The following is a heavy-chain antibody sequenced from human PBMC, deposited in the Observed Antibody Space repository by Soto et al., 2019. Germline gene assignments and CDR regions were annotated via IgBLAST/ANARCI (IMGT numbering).Heavy chain of an antibody. CDR2: VSHDGRNT. CDR3: GKGGRQWLVTSDFNY. J-gene: IGHJ4*02. V-gene: IGHV3-30*18. CDR1: GFTFSDYA. D-gene: IGHD6-19*01. Sequence: VQLVESGGGVVQPGRSLRLSCAASGFTFSDYAMHWVRQAPGKGLEWVAVVSHDGRNTHYADSVKGRFTISRDSSKNTISLDLTSLRAEDTAVYYCGKGGRQWLVTSDFNYWGQGALVTVSS.